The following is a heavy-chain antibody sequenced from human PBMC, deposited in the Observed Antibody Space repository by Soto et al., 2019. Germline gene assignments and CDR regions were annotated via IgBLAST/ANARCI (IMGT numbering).Heavy chain of an antibody. CDR2: IYPGDSDT. J-gene: IGHJ4*02. CDR1: GYSFTSYW. CDR3: AFKYSGSGYYFDY. V-gene: IGHV5-51*01. Sequence: GESLKISCKGSGYSFTSYWIGWVRQMPGKGLEWMGIIYPGDSDTRYSPSFRGQVTISADKSISTAYLQWSSLKASDTAMYYCAFKYSGSGYYFDYWGQGTLVTVSS. D-gene: IGHD1-26*01.